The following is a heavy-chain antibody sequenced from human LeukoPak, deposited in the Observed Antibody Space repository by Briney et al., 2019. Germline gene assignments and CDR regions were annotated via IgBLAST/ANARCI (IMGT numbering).Heavy chain of an antibody. D-gene: IGHD2-8*01. CDR1: GGSISSPNW. J-gene: IGHJ5*02. V-gene: IGHV4-4*02. CDR2: VYHTGST. Sequence: ETLSLTCAVSGGSISSPNWWTWVRQPPGKGLEGIGEVYHTGSTNYNPSLKSRVTISVDTSKNQFSLKLSSVTAADTAVYYCARLMGSPVSHNWFDPWGQGTLVTVSS. CDR3: ARLMGSPVSHNWFDP.